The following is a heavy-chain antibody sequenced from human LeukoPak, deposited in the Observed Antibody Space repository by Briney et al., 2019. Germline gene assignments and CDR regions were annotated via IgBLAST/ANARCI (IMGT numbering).Heavy chain of an antibody. Sequence: GGSLRLSCAASGFTFSSYAMSWVRPAPGKGLEWVSAISDSGGSTYYAGSVKGRFTISRDNSKNTLYLQMNSLRAEDTAVYYCAKPIVGPKRTHFDSWGQGTLVTVSS. CDR3: AKPIVGPKRTHFDS. J-gene: IGHJ4*02. CDR1: GFTFSSYA. CDR2: ISDSGGST. D-gene: IGHD1-26*01. V-gene: IGHV3-23*01.